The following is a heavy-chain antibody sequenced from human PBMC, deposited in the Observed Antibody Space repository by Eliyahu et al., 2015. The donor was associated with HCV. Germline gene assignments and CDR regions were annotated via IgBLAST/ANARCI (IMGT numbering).Heavy chain of an antibody. D-gene: IGHD4-17*01. CDR3: ARLGYGDYFAYYYGMDV. CDR2: IYPGDSDT. V-gene: IGHV5-51*03. CDR1: GYSFTSYW. Sequence: EVHLVQSGAEVKKPGESLKITCKGSGYSFTSYWIGWVRQMPGKGLEWXGIIYPGDSDTRYSPSFQGHVTISADKSITTAYLQWSSLKASDTAIYYCARLGYGDYFAYYYGMDVWGQGTTVTVSS. J-gene: IGHJ6*02.